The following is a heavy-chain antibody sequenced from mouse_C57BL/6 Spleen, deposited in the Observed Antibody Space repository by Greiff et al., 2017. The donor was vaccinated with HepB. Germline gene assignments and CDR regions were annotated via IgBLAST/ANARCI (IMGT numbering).Heavy chain of an antibody. CDR2: INPYNGGT. CDR1: GYTFTDYY. CDR3: AIGLYAMDY. Sequence: VQLQQSGPVLVKPGASVKMSCKASGYTFTDYYMNWVKQSHGKSLEWIGVINPYNGGTSYNQKFKGKATLTVDKSSSTAYMELNSLTSEDSAVYYCAIGLYAMDYWGQGTSVTVSS. J-gene: IGHJ4*01. V-gene: IGHV1-19*01.